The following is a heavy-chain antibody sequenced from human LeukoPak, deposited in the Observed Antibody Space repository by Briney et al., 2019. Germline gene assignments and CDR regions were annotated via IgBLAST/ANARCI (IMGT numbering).Heavy chain of an antibody. V-gene: IGHV3-21*01. D-gene: IGHD6-6*01. Sequence: GGSLRLSCAASGFTFSSYSMNWVRQAPGKGLEWVSSISSSSSYIYYADSVKGRFTISRDNAKNSLYLQMNSLRAEDTAVYYCCMSSSYYYYYNMDVWGKGTTDTVSS. CDR1: GFTFSSYS. J-gene: IGHJ6*03. CDR3: CMSSSYYYYYNMDV. CDR2: ISSSSSYI.